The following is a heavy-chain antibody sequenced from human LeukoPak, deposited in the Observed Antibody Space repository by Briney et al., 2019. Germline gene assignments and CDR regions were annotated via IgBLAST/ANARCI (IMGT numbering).Heavy chain of an antibody. Sequence: ASVKLSCKVSGYTLTVLSMHWVRQAPGKGLERMGGFAPEDGETIYAQKFQGRVTMTEDTSTDTAYMELSSLRSEDTAVYSCATDLKQHWSLFDYWGHGTLVTVSS. V-gene: IGHV1-24*01. CDR3: ATDLKQHWSLFDY. CDR1: GYTLTVLS. D-gene: IGHD1/OR15-1a*01. J-gene: IGHJ4*01. CDR2: FAPEDGET.